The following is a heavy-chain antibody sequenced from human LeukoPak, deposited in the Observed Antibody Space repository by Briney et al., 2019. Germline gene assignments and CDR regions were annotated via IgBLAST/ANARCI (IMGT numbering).Heavy chain of an antibody. V-gene: IGHV5-51*01. CDR3: ARALPYYYDSSGYYYGPDYYYYGMDV. CDR2: IYPGDSDT. CDR1: GYSFTSYW. J-gene: IGHJ6*02. D-gene: IGHD3-22*01. Sequence: GESLKISCKGSGYSFTSYWIGWVRQMPGKGLEWMGIIYPGDSDTSYSPSFQGQVNISADKSISTAYLPWSSLKASDTAMYYCARALPYYYDSSGYYYGPDYYYYGMDVWGQGTTVIVSS.